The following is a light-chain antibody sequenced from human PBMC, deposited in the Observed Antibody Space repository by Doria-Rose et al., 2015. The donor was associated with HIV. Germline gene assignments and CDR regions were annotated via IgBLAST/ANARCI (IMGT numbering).Light chain of an antibody. V-gene: IGKV1-NL1*01. Sequence: YKHRPGKAPKLLVYCASRLETGVPSSCSGSGSGTDYTLTISSLQPEDFATYYWQQYYTTPRFTFGQGTKLEIK. CDR2: CAS. J-gene: IGKJ2*01. CDR3: QQYYTTPRFT.